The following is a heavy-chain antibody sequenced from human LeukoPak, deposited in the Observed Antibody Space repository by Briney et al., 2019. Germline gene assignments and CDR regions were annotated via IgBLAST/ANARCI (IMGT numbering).Heavy chain of an antibody. CDR2: FDPEDGET. J-gene: IGHJ4*02. CDR3: VTDPDYDFWSGYYLGY. CDR1: GYTLTELS. V-gene: IGHV1-24*01. D-gene: IGHD3-3*01. Sequence: ASVKVSCKVSGYTLTELSMHWVRQAPGKGLEWMGGFDPEDGETIYAQKFQGRVTMTEDTSTDTAYMELSSLRSEDTAVYYCVTDPDYDFWSGYYLGYWGQGTLVTVSS.